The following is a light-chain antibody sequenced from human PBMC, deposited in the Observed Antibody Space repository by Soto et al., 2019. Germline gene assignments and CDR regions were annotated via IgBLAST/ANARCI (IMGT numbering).Light chain of an antibody. J-gene: IGKJ1*01. Sequence: DIQITQSPSSLSSSVGDRVTITCLASQNINNYLNWYQQKPGKAPKLMIYAASTLQRGVPSRFSGSGSGTDFTLTISSLQPEDFATYYCQQSYSSPRTFGQGTKVDIK. CDR3: QQSYSSPRT. CDR2: AAS. V-gene: IGKV1-39*01. CDR1: QNINNY.